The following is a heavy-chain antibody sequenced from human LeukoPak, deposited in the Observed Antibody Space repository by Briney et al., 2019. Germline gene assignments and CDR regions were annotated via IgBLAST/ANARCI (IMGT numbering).Heavy chain of an antibody. J-gene: IGHJ5*02. CDR2: IDPSDSDT. CDR3: ARHVNWRSGQSWFDP. V-gene: IGHV5-10-1*01. Sequence: GDSLKISCKASGYSFTSYWISWVRQMPGEGLEWMGRIDPSDSDTNYSPSFQGHVTMSADKSISTAYLQWSSLKASDTAMYFCARHVNWRSGQSWFDPWGQGTLVTVSS. CDR1: GYSFTSYW. D-gene: IGHD3-10*01.